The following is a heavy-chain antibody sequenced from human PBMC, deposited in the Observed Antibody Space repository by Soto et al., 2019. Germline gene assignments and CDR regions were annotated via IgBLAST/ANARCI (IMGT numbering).Heavy chain of an antibody. CDR1: GFTFSSYA. V-gene: IGHV3-23*01. Sequence: EVQLLESGGGLVQPGGSLRLSCAASGFTFSSYAMNWVRQAPGKGLEWVSVISGSGGSTYYADAVKGRFTISRDNSKNTLYLQMTSLRAEDTAVYYCVKRTVGWYFDLWGRGTLVTVSS. CDR3: VKRTVGWYFDL. D-gene: IGHD4-17*01. CDR2: ISGSGGST. J-gene: IGHJ2*01.